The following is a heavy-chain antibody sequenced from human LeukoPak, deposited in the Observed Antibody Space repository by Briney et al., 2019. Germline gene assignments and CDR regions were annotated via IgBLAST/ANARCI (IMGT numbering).Heavy chain of an antibody. J-gene: IGHJ6*02. CDR2: ISAYNGNT. D-gene: IGHD5-18*01. Sequence: ASVKVSCKASGYTFSSYDISWVRQAPGQGLEWMGWISAYNGNTNYAQKLQGIVTMTTDTSTSTAYMELSSLRSEDTAVYYCARREIQLWFPSNYYYYGMDVWGQGTTVTVSS. CDR1: GYTFSSYD. CDR3: ARREIQLWFPSNYYYYGMDV. V-gene: IGHV1-18*01.